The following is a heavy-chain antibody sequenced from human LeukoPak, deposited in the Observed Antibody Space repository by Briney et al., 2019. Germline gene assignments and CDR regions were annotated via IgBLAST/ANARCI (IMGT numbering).Heavy chain of an antibody. D-gene: IGHD6-13*01. CDR2: ISAYNGNT. J-gene: IGHJ2*01. CDR1: GYTFTSYG. V-gene: IGHV1-18*04. Sequence: ASVKVSCKASGYTFTSYGISWVRRAPGQGLEWMGWISAYNGNTNYAQKLQGRVTMTTDISTSTAYMELRSLRSDDTAVYYCARVGVGIAAAGNWYFDLWGRGTLVTVSS. CDR3: ARVGVGIAAAGNWYFDL.